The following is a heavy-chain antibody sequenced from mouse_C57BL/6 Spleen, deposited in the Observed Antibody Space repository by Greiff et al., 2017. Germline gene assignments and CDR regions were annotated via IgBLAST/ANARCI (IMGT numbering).Heavy chain of an antibody. CDR3: ARDQSSGYFDY. D-gene: IGHD3-2*02. CDR1: GFTFSSYA. CDR2: ISDGGGYT. J-gene: IGHJ2*01. Sequence: EVKLVESGGGLVKPGGSLKLSCAASGFTFSSYAMSWVRQTPEKRLAWVATISDGGGYTSYPDNVKGRFTFSRYNAKNNLYLQISHLKSEDTAMYYCARDQSSGYFDYWGQGTTLTVSS. V-gene: IGHV5-4*01.